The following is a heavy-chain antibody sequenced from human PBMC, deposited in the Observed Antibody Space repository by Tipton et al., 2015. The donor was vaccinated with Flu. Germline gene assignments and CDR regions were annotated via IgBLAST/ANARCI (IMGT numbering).Heavy chain of an antibody. CDR3: ARSTYYYGSGSSDY. CDR1: DYSLSSGYY. V-gene: IGHV4-38-2*01. J-gene: IGHJ4*02. CDR2: ISHTGRT. Sequence: GLVKPSETLSLICAVFDYSLSSGYYWGWIRQPPGKGLEWIECISHTGRTYYNPSLKSRVTISVDTAKNQFSQRLNSVTASDTAVYYCARSTYYYGSGSSDYWGQGTLVTVSS. D-gene: IGHD3-10*01.